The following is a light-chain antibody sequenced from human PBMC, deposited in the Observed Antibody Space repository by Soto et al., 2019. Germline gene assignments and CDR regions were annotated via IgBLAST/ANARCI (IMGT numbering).Light chain of an antibody. V-gene: IGKV1-39*01. J-gene: IGKJ4*01. CDR2: DAS. CDR1: QSIMSY. Sequence: DIQMTQSPSSLSASVGERVTITCRPSQSIMSYLNWYQHKPGKAPKVLIYDASTLQSGVPSRFSGSGSGTDFTLTISSLQPEDPATYYCQQSYTTPLTFGGGTKVEIK. CDR3: QQSYTTPLT.